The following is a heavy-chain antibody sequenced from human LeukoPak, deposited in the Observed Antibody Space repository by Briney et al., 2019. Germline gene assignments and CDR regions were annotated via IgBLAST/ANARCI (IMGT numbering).Heavy chain of an antibody. J-gene: IGHJ4*02. CDR1: GFTLSNRW. D-gene: IGHD1-26*01. V-gene: IGHV3-7*01. CDR2: ITQGESDK. Sequence: PGGSLRLSCEASGFTLSNRWMTWVRQAPGKGLEWVATITQGESDKFYVDSVKGRFTISGDNAKNSLYLQMNSLRAEDTAVYYCARDPFELWGQGTLVTVSS. CDR3: ARDPFEL.